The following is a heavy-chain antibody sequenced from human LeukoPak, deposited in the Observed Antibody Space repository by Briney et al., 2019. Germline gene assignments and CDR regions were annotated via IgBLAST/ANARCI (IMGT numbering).Heavy chain of an antibody. CDR3: ARDGPPGDYILRY. J-gene: IGHJ4*02. Sequence: SVRVSCKASGYTFTSYAMNWVRQAPGQGLEWMGGIIPIFGTANYAQKFQGRVTITADESTSTAYMELSSLRSEDTAVYYCARDGPPGDYILRYWGQGTLVTVSS. CDR2: IIPIFGTA. V-gene: IGHV1-69*13. D-gene: IGHD4-17*01. CDR1: GYTFTSYA.